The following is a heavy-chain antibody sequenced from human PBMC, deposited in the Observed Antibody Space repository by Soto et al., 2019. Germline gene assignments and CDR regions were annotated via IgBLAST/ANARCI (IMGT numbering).Heavy chain of an antibody. CDR2: IYYSGST. CDR3: ARDGSRYSYGMDFDY. Sequence: SETLSLTCTVSGGSISSYYWSWIRQPPGKGLEWIGYIYYSGSTNYNPSLKSRVTISVDTSKNQFSLKLSSVTAADTAVYYCARDGSRYSYGMDFDYWGQGTLVTVSS. CDR1: GGSISSYY. J-gene: IGHJ4*02. V-gene: IGHV4-59*01. D-gene: IGHD5-18*01.